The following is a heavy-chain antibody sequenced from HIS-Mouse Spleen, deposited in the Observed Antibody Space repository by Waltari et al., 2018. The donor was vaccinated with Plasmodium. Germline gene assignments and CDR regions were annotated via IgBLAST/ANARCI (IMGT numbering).Heavy chain of an antibody. J-gene: IGHJ4*02. D-gene: IGHD3-16*01. CDR3: AKAQGVINFDY. V-gene: IGHV3-30*18. CDR2: ISYDGSNK. CDR1: GFPFSSYG. Sequence: QVQLVESGGGVVQHGRSLRLPCAASGFPFSSYGMHWVRQAPGKGLELVAVISYDGSNKYYADSVKGRFTISRDNSKNTLYLQMNSLRAEDTAVYYCAKAQGVINFDYWGQGTLVTVSS.